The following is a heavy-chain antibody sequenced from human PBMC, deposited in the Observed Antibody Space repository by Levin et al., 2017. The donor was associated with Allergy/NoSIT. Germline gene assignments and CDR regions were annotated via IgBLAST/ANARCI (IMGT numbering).Heavy chain of an antibody. V-gene: IGHV1-69*13. CDR1: GGTFSSFP. Sequence: SVKVSCKASGGTFSSFPINWVRQAPGQGLEWMGGIIPMFATANYAQKFQGRVTITADESTSTAYMELSSLRSEDTAVYYCARVLLGDYYYDSSGYSRYYGMDVWGQGTTVTVSS. J-gene: IGHJ6*02. D-gene: IGHD3-22*01. CDR2: IIPMFATA. CDR3: ARVLLGDYYYDSSGYSRYYGMDV.